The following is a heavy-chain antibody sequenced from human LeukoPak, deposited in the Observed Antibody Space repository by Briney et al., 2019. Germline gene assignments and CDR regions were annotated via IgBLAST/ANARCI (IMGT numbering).Heavy chain of an antibody. D-gene: IGHD2-8*01. CDR2: IYYSGST. CDR3: AGYYCTNHVFFGY. J-gene: IGHJ4*02. Sequence: PSQTLSLTSTVSGGSISSGGCYWSWIRHHPGKGLEWIGYIYYSGSTYYNPSLKSRITISVDTSKNQFSLKLSSVTAADTAVYYWAGYYCTNHVFFGYWGQGTLVTVSS. CDR1: GGSISSGGCY. V-gene: IGHV4-31*03.